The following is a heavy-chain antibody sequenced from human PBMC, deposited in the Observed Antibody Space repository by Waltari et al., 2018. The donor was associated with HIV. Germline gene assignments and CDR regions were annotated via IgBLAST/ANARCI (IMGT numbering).Heavy chain of an antibody. CDR3: TTVLYDGGDMDV. J-gene: IGHJ6*02. CDR1: GFPFSDAW. V-gene: IGHV3-15*01. Sequence: EVQLVESGGGLVKPGGSLRLSCAASGFPFSDAWLSWVRQAPGKGLEWVGLIKTKTDGGTTDSPAPVKGRFTISRDDSKNTLYLQMNSLKTEDTAVYYCTTVLYDGGDMDVWGQGTTVTVSS. CDR2: IKTKTDGGTT. D-gene: IGHD3-22*01.